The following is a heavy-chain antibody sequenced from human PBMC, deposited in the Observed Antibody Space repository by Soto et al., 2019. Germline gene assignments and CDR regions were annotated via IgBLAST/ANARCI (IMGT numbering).Heavy chain of an antibody. V-gene: IGHV1-58*01. D-gene: IGHD2-21*02. Sequence: QMQLVQSGPEVKKPGTSVKVSCKASGFTFTSSAVQWVRQARGQRLEWIGWIVVGSGNTNYAQKFQERVTITRDMSTSTAYMELSSLRSEDTAVYYCAAAPGASYCGGDCQLSFDYWGQGTLVTVSS. CDR1: GFTFTSSA. J-gene: IGHJ4*02. CDR2: IVVGSGNT. CDR3: AAAPGASYCGGDCQLSFDY.